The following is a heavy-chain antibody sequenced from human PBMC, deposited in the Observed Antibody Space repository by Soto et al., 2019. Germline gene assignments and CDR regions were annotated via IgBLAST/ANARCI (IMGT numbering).Heavy chain of an antibody. D-gene: IGHD3-10*01. CDR2: IYSGGST. V-gene: IGHV3-66*01. J-gene: IGHJ5*02. Sequence: GGSLRLSCAASGFTVSSNYMSWVRQAPGKGLEWVSVIYSGGSTYYADSVKGRFTISRDNSKNTLYLQMNSLRAEDTAVYYCARGLEGFGELSSMWFDPWGQGTLVTVSS. CDR1: GFTVSSNY. CDR3: ARGLEGFGELSSMWFDP.